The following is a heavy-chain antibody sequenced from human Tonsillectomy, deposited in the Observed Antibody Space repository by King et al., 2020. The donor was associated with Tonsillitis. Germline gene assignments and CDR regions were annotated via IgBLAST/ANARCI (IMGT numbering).Heavy chain of an antibody. CDR3: AIATWNDYFDY. Sequence: VQLVESGGGVVPPGRSLRLSCASSGFTFSDYGMHWVRQAPGKGLEWVTIISYDGSNKDYADSVRGRFTISRDDSKNTLYLQMNSLRAEDTAVYYCAIATWNDYFDYRGQRTLVTVSS. CDR2: ISYDGSNK. V-gene: IGHV3-33*05. J-gene: IGHJ4*02. D-gene: IGHD1-1*01. CDR1: GFTFSDYG.